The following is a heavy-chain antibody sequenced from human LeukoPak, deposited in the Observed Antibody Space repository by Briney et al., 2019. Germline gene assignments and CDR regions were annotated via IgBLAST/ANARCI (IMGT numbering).Heavy chain of an antibody. Sequence: PSETLSLTCTVSGASITSTTYCWGWIRPPPGEGWEWIGGIHHSGSAYYNPSFKTPVTISVNTSNTRFSLKLRSVPAADTAVYYCARQPGYNYGYFYFDYWGQGTLVTVSS. CDR1: GASITSTTYC. CDR2: IHHSGSA. V-gene: IGHV4-39*01. CDR3: ARQPGYNYGYFYFDY. J-gene: IGHJ4*02. D-gene: IGHD5-18*01.